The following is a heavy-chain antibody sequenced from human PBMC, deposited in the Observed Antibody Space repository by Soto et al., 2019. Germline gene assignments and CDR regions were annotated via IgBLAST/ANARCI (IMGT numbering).Heavy chain of an antibody. CDR3: AREPSSAAAVPEPRPQGEYFQH. CDR2: IIPILGIA. J-gene: IGHJ1*01. Sequence: QVQLVQSGAEVKKPGSSVKVSCKASGGTFSSYTISWVRQAPGQGLEWMGRIIPILGIANYAQKFQGRVTITADKSTSTAYMELSSLRSEDTAVYYCAREPSSAAAVPEPRPQGEYFQHWGQGTLVTVSS. V-gene: IGHV1-69*08. CDR1: GGTFSSYT. D-gene: IGHD6-13*01.